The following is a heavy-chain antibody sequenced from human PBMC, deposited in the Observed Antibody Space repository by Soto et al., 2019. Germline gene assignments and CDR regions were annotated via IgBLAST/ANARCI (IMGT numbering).Heavy chain of an antibody. CDR1: GYIIVNYG. V-gene: IGHV1-18*01. D-gene: IGHD3-16*01. CDR3: AMVDNYVTPTPQDV. Sequence: QVQLVQSGNEVRKLGSSVKVSCKASGYIIVNYGIAWVRQAPAHVLEWMGWISPYSGNTHYASKLQGRLTMTTDTSTSTAYMDLGSLTSVDTAVYYCAMVDNYVTPTPQDVWGQGTTVTVSS. J-gene: IGHJ6*02. CDR2: ISPYSGNT.